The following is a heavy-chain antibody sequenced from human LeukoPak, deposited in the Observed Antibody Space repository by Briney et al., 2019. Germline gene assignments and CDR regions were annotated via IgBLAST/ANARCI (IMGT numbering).Heavy chain of an antibody. CDR3: AKDRTSVHLWLSDLDY. CDR1: GFTFSSYV. V-gene: IGHV3-30*18. J-gene: IGHJ4*02. Sequence: PGGSLRLSCAASGFTFSSYVVHWVRQAPGKGLEWVAIISYDGSNKYYADSVKGRFTISRDNSKNTLLLQMNSLRAEDTAVYYCAKDRTSVHLWLSDLDYWGQGTLVTVSS. CDR2: ISYDGSNK. D-gene: IGHD5-18*01.